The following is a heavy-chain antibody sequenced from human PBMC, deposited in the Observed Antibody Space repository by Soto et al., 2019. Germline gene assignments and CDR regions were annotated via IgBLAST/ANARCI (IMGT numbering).Heavy chain of an antibody. V-gene: IGHV4-30-4*01. CDR1: GGSISSGDYY. Sequence: PSETLSLTCTVSGGSISSGDYYWSWIRQPPGKGLEWIGYIYYSGGTYYNPSLKSRVTISVDTSKNQFSLKLSSVTAADTAVYYCARGPTYYDSSGYVDPWGQGXLVTVSS. CDR3: ARGPTYYDSSGYVDP. CDR2: IYYSGGT. D-gene: IGHD3-22*01. J-gene: IGHJ5*02.